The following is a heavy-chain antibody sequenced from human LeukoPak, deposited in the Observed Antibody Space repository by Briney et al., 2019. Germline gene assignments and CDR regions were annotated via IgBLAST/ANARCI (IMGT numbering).Heavy chain of an antibody. Sequence: GSLRLSCAASGFTFSSYAMSWVRQPPGKGLEWIGEINHSGSTNYNPSLKSRVTISVDTSKNQFSLKLSSVTAADTAVYYCARVFDSSGYYYKFFWFDPWGQGTLVTVSS. D-gene: IGHD3-22*01. CDR2: INHSGST. V-gene: IGHV4-34*01. J-gene: IGHJ5*02. CDR3: ARVFDSSGYYYKFFWFDP. CDR1: GFTFSSYA.